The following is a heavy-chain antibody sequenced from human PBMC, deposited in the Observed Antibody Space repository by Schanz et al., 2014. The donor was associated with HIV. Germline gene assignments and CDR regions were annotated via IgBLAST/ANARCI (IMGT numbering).Heavy chain of an antibody. CDR1: GFTFYNYA. J-gene: IGHJ5*01. Sequence: EVQLVESGGGLVQRGGSLRLSCAVSGFTFYNYAMNWVRQAPGKGLEYVATISGGGRDKYYADSVRGRVTISRDNPKNTLYLQIDSLRVEDTAMYYCAKDRNGYNQPIESWGHGTLVSVSS. CDR2: ISGGGRDK. V-gene: IGHV3-23*04. CDR3: AKDRNGYNQPIES. D-gene: IGHD5-18*01.